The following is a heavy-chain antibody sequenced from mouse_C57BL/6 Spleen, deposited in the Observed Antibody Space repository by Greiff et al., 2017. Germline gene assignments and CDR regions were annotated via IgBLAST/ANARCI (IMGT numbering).Heavy chain of an antibody. D-gene: IGHD1-1*01. CDR1: GYTFTSYW. Sequence: VQLQQPGAELVKPGASVKMSCKASGYTFTSYWITWVKQRPGQGLEWIGDIYPGSGSTNYNEKFKSKATLTVDTSSSTAYMQLSSLTSEESAVYYCARSITTVVATDYWGQGTTLTVSS. CDR3: ARSITTVVATDY. CDR2: IYPGSGST. V-gene: IGHV1-55*01. J-gene: IGHJ2*01.